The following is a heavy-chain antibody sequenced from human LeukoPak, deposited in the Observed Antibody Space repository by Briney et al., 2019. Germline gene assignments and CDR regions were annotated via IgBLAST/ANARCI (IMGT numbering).Heavy chain of an antibody. D-gene: IGHD6-25*01. CDR3: ARERVVSDYSWLDP. CDR1: GASFSGYS. CDR2: VNRVGNT. J-gene: IGHJ5*02. Sequence: SETLSLTCAVHGASFSGYSWSWVRQTPGKGLEWIGEVNRVGNTIYNPSLKSRVTISIDTSTTQFYLRLTSVTVADTAVYFCARERVVSDYSWLDPWGQGTQVTVSS. V-gene: IGHV4-34*01.